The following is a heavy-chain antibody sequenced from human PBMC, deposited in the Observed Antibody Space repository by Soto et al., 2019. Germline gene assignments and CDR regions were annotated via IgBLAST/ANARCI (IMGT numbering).Heavy chain of an antibody. CDR1: GYTFINYY. V-gene: IGHV1-46*01. D-gene: IGHD1-26*01. Sequence: QLQLVQSGAEGTKPGASVKVSCKASGYTFINYYMRWVRQAPGQGLEWMGTVNPSNDYTTFAQKFHGRVTMTTDTSTGTVYMELGSLRSEDTAVYYCAREGGGSRGYFDYWGQGTLVTVSS. CDR2: VNPSNDYT. CDR3: AREGGGSRGYFDY. J-gene: IGHJ4*02.